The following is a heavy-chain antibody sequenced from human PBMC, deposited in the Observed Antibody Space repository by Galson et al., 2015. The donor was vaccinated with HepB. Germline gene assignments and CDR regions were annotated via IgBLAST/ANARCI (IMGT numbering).Heavy chain of an antibody. J-gene: IGHJ6*02. CDR3: ARGLLWFGELNYGMDV. D-gene: IGHD3-10*01. Sequence: SLRLSCAASGFTFSSYAMHWVRQAPGKGLEYVSAISSNGGSTYYANSVKGRFTISRDNSKNTLYLQMGSLRAEDMAVYYCARGLLWFGELNYGMDVWGQGTTVTVSS. CDR2: ISSNGGST. V-gene: IGHV3-64*01. CDR1: GFTFSSYA.